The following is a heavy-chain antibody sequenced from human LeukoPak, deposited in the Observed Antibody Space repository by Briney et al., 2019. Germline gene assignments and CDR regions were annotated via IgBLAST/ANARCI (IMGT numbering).Heavy chain of an antibody. V-gene: IGHV1-2*04. CDR3: ARGYSSSWCGYYYYYYGMDV. D-gene: IGHD6-13*01. Sequence: ASVKVSCKASGYTFTGYYMHWVRQAPGQGLEWMGWINPNSGGTNYAQKFQGWVTMTRDTSISTAYMELSRLRSDDTAVYYCARGYSSSWCGYYYYYYGMDVWGQGTTVTVSS. J-gene: IGHJ6*02. CDR1: GYTFTGYY. CDR2: INPNSGGT.